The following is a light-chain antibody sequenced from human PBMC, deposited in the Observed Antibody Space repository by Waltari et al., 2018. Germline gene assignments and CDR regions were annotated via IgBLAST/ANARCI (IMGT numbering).Light chain of an antibody. Sequence: DIVMTQSPDSLAVSLGERATINCKSSQSVLYSSNNKNYLAWYQQKPGQPTKLIIYWASTRESGVPDRFSGSGSGTDFTLTISSLQAEDVAVYYCQQYYSTLSLTFGGGTKVEIK. CDR2: WAS. CDR3: QQYYSTLSLT. V-gene: IGKV4-1*01. CDR1: QSVLYSSNNKNY. J-gene: IGKJ4*01.